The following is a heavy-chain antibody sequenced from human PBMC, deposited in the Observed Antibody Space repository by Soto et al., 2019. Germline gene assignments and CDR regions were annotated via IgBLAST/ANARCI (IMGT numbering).Heavy chain of an antibody. J-gene: IGHJ5*02. CDR2: INPNSGGT. Sequence: ASVKVSCKASGYTFTGYYMHWVRQAPGQGLEWMGWINPNSGGTNYAQKFQGWVTMTRDTSISTAYMELSRLRSDDTAVYYCAREYRKYYDFWSGYYTGQWFDPWGQGTLVTVS. V-gene: IGHV1-2*04. CDR1: GYTFTGYY. CDR3: AREYRKYYDFWSGYYTGQWFDP. D-gene: IGHD3-3*01.